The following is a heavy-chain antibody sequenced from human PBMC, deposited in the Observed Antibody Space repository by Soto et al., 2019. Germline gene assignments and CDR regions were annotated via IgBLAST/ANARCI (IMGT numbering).Heavy chain of an antibody. CDR1: GGTFSSYA. Sequence: QVQLVQSGAEVKKPGSSVKVSCKASGGTFSSYAISWVRQAPGQGLEWMGGIIPIFGTANYAQKFQGRVTITADESTSTAYMELSSPRSEDTAVYYCARAGYCSGGSCYGWFDPWGQGTLVTVYS. CDR2: IIPIFGTA. CDR3: ARAGYCSGGSCYGWFDP. J-gene: IGHJ5*02. D-gene: IGHD2-15*01. V-gene: IGHV1-69*12.